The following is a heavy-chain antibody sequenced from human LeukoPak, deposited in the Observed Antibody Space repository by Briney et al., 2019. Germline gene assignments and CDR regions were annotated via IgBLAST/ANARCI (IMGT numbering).Heavy chain of an antibody. Sequence: QAGGSLRLSCAASGFTFSGHNMNWVRQAPGKGLEWISFVSISSGTIYYADSVNGRFRISRDNAKSSLDLEMNSLRAEDTAVYYCASDPPYSYGHRWHDAFDIWGQGTMVTVSS. CDR2: VSISSGTI. CDR3: ASDPPYSYGHRWHDAFDI. V-gene: IGHV3-48*04. CDR1: GFTFSGHN. D-gene: IGHD5-18*01. J-gene: IGHJ3*02.